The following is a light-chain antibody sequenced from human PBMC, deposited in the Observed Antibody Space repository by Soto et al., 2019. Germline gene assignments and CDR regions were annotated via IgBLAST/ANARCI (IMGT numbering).Light chain of an antibody. CDR1: SRDVGRYNY. CDR2: DVN. V-gene: IGLV2-14*03. J-gene: IGLJ1*01. CDR3: SSYTSTTTSV. Sequence: QSALTQPASVSGSPGQSITTSCIGSSRDVGRYNYVSWYQHHPGKAPKLLLYDVNNRPSGVSDRFSGSKSGSTASLTISGLQAEDEADYYCSSYTSTTTSVFGTGTKLTVL.